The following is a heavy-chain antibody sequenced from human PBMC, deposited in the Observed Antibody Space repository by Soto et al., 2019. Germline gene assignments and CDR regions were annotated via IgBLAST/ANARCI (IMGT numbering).Heavy chain of an antibody. Sequence: EVQLLESGGGLVQPGGSLRLSCAASGFTFNSYAMTWVRQAPGKGLEWVSAISGSGSSTYYADSVKGRFTISRDSSKNTLYRQMDSLRAEDTAVYYCAKARLLGFCTNGVCHLDYWGQGTLVTVSS. J-gene: IGHJ4*02. D-gene: IGHD2-8*01. CDR3: AKARLLGFCTNGVCHLDY. CDR1: GFTFNSYA. CDR2: ISGSGSST. V-gene: IGHV3-23*01.